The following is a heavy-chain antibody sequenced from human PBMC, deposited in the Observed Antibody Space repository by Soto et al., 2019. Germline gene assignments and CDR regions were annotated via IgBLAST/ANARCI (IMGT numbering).Heavy chain of an antibody. CDR1: GFTFSSYS. CDR3: ARAPGGWDCAQDF. V-gene: IGHV3-21*01. D-gene: IGHD2-21*02. Sequence: PGGSLRLSCAASGFTFSSYSMNWVRQAPGKGLEWVSSISSSSSYIYYADSVKGRFTISRDNAKNSLYLQMNSLRAEDTAVYYCARAPGGWDCAQDFWGQGTLVTVSS. CDR2: ISSSSSYI. J-gene: IGHJ4*02.